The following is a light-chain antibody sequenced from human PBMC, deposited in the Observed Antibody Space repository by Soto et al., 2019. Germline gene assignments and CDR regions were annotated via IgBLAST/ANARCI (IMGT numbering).Light chain of an antibody. V-gene: IGKV4-1*01. J-gene: IGKJ1*01. Sequence: DIVMTQSPDSLAVSLGERATINCKSSQSVLYSSNNKNYLAWYQQKPGQPPKLLIYWASTRESGVPDRFSGSGSGTDFTLTINSLQAEDVAVHYCQQYYRPWTFGQGTKVEIK. CDR1: QSVLYSSNNKNY. CDR3: QQYYRPWT. CDR2: WAS.